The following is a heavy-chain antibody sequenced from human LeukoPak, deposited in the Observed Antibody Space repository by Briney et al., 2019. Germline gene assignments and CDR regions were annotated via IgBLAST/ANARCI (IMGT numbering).Heavy chain of an antibody. V-gene: IGHV4-38-2*01. CDR3: SRQGSRSWYGDFDY. CDR2: IYHSRDT. CDR1: GYSISSGSY. Sequence: SETLSLTCAVSGYSISSGSYWGWVRQPPGKGLEWIGSIYHSRDTYYNQSLRSRLTISVDKFKNQFSLKLTSMTAADTAVYYCSRQGSRSWYGDFDYWGQGTLVTVSS. D-gene: IGHD6-13*01. J-gene: IGHJ4*02.